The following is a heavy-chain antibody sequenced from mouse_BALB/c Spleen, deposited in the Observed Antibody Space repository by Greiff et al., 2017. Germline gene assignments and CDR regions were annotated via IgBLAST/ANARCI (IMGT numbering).Heavy chain of an antibody. CDR2: IWRGGST. CDR1: GFSLTSYG. V-gene: IGHV2-4-1*01. J-gene: IGHJ4*01. D-gene: IGHD1-1*01. CDR3: ARDPTHYGSAMDY. Sequence: VQLQQSGPSLVQPSQSLSITCTVSGFSLTSYGVHWVRQSPGKGLEWLGVIWRGGSTDYNSALKSRLSISKDNSKSQVFLKMNSLQTDDTARYYCARDPTHYGSAMDYWGQGTSVTVSS.